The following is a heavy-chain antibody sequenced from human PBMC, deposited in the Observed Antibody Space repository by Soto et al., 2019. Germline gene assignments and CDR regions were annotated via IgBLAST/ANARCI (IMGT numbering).Heavy chain of an antibody. CDR2: IYYGGTS. D-gene: IGHD2-2*01. Sequence: TSETLSLTCTVSGGSLSDDTYYWGWLRQPPGKGLEWIGSIYYGGTSSYNPSLESRVTMSVDTSKKQLSLRLRSVTATDTAVYYCARLHCTSTGCDPLDPWGHGTLVTVSS. V-gene: IGHV4-39*01. J-gene: IGHJ5*02. CDR1: GGSLSDDTYY. CDR3: ARLHCTSTGCDPLDP.